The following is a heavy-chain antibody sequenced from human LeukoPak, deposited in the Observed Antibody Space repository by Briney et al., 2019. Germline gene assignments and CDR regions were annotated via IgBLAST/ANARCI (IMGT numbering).Heavy chain of an antibody. D-gene: IGHD3-10*01. CDR1: GGSISSSSYY. Sequence: SETLSLTCTVSGGSISSSSYYWGWIRQPPGKGLEWIGSIYYSGSTYYNPSLKSRVTISVDTSKNQFSLKLSSVTAADTAVYYCARDPPTPGVDAFDIWGQGTMVTVSS. CDR3: ARDPPTPGVDAFDI. J-gene: IGHJ3*02. V-gene: IGHV4-39*07. CDR2: IYYSGST.